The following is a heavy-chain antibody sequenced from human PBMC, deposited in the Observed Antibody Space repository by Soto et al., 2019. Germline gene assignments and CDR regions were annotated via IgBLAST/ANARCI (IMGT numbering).Heavy chain of an antibody. V-gene: IGHV5-51*01. Sequence: PGESLKISCKGSGYSFTSYSIGWVRQMPGKGLEWMGIIYPGDSDTRYSPSFQSQVTISADKSISTAYLQWSSLKASDTDMYYCARVAGHAYYYYYYGMDVWGQGTTVTVSS. D-gene: IGHD2-15*01. CDR3: ARVAGHAYYYYYYGMDV. CDR2: IYPGDSDT. CDR1: GYSFTSYS. J-gene: IGHJ6*02.